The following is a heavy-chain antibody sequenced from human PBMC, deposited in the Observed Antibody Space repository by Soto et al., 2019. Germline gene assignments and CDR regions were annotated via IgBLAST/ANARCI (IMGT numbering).Heavy chain of an antibody. D-gene: IGHD1-26*01. CDR2: IIPNNGDT. V-gene: IGHV1-2*02. Sequence: QVQLVQSGAEVKKPGASVKVSCRASGYNFRDYYLHLVRQAAGAGLEWMGSIIPNNGDTHYAQRFQGRITLPTDTSLDTAYMVVNGLTLDDTAIYFCARLGDRRNSTAWIDPWGQGALVTVSS. CDR1: GYNFRDYY. CDR3: ARLGDRRNSTAWIDP. J-gene: IGHJ5*02.